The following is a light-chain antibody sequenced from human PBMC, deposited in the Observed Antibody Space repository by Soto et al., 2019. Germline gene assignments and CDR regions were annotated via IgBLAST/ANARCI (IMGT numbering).Light chain of an antibody. V-gene: IGKV3-15*01. CDR1: QSVSRN. J-gene: IGKJ2*01. CDR2: DAS. Sequence: EVVLTQSPATLSVSPGDRATLSCRASQSVSRNLAWYQQKPGQAPRLLVYDASTRATAIPARFSGSGSETEFTLTINTLQPEDLAVYYCQQYSQWPSYTFGQGTKVDI. CDR3: QQYSQWPSYT.